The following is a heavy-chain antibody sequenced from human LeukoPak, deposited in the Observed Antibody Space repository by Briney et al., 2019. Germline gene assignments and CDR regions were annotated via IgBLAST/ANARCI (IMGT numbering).Heavy chain of an antibody. CDR1: GFTFSSYS. CDR2: ISSSGSYI. CDR3: ARDHYDFWSGYYWFDY. J-gene: IGHJ4*02. V-gene: IGHV3-21*01. Sequence: GGSLRLSCAASGFTFSSYSMNWVRQAPGKGLEWVSSISSSGSYIYYADSVKGRFTISRDNAKNSLYLQMNSLRAEDTAVYYCARDHYDFWSGYYWFDYWGQGTLVTVSS. D-gene: IGHD3-3*01.